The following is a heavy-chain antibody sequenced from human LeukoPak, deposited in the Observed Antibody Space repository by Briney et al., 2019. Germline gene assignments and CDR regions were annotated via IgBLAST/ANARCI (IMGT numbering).Heavy chain of an antibody. CDR3: ARDGEAAAADY. CDR2: ISSSSSYI. J-gene: IGHJ4*02. CDR1: GFTFSSYS. V-gene: IGHV3-21*01. D-gene: IGHD6-13*01. Sequence: GGSLRLSCAASGFTFSSYSMNWVRQAPGKELEWVSSISSSSSYIYYADSVKGRFTISRDNAKNSLYLQMNSLRAEDTAVYYCARDGEAAAADYWGQGTLVTVSS.